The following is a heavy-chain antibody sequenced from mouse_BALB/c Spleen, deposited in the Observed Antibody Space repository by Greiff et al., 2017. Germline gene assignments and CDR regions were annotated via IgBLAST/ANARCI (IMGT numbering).Heavy chain of an antibody. CDR2: IDPANGNT. Sequence: VQLKQSGAELVKPGASVKLSCTASGFNIKDTYMHWVKQRPEQGLEWIGRIDPANGNTKYDPKFQGKATITADTSSNTAYLQLSSLTSEDTAVYYCAKGANWPWFAYWGQGTLVTVSA. D-gene: IGHD4-1*01. V-gene: IGHV14-3*02. CDR1: GFNIKDTY. CDR3: AKGANWPWFAY. J-gene: IGHJ3*01.